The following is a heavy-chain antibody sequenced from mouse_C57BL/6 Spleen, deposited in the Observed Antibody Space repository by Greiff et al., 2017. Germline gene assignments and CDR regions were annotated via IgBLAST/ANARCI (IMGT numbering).Heavy chain of an antibody. Sequence: VQLQQSGAELVKPGASVKFSCTASGFNITDYYMHWVKQRTEQGLEWIGRIDPEGGETKYAPKFQGKATITADTSSNTAYLQRSSLTSEDTAVYYCASPYSYGSSTWFAYWGQGTLVTVSA. CDR2: IDPEGGET. V-gene: IGHV14-2*01. CDR3: ASPYSYGSSTWFAY. J-gene: IGHJ3*01. D-gene: IGHD1-1*01. CDR1: GFNITDYY.